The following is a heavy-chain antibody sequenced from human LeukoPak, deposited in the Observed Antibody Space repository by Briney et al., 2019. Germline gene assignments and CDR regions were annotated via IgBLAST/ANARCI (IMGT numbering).Heavy chain of an antibody. CDR3: ARVPRDSSSWNDY. V-gene: IGHV4-34*01. J-gene: IGHJ4*02. Sequence: SETLSLTCAVYGGSFSGYYWSWIRQPPGKGLEWIGEINHSGSTYYNPSLKSRVTISVDTSKNQFSLKLSSVTAADTAVYYCARVPRDSSSWNDYWGQGTLVTVSS. CDR2: INHSGST. D-gene: IGHD6-13*01. CDR1: GGSFSGYY.